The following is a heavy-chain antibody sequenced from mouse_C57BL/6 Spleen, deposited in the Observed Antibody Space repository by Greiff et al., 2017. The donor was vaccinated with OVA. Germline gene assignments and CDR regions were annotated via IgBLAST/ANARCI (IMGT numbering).Heavy chain of an antibody. Sequence: EVQLQQSGPELVKPGASVKISCKASGYSFTGYYMNWVKPSPEKSLEWIGEINPSTGGTTYNQKFKAKATLTVDKSSSTAYMQVKSLTSEDSAVYNCARSPLGAMDYWCQGTSVTVSS. CDR2: INPSTGGT. CDR1: GYSFTGYY. D-gene: IGHD3-3*01. V-gene: IGHV1-42*01. J-gene: IGHJ4*01. CDR3: ARSPLGAMDY.